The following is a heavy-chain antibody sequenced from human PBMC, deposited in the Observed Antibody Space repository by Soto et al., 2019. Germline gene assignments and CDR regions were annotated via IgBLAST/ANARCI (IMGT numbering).Heavy chain of an antibody. CDR1: GFTFSSYS. CDR3: ARWDSSGSGLDF. CDR2: IDDRSRTI. V-gene: IGHV3-48*01. J-gene: IGHJ4*02. Sequence: GGSLRLSCGASGFTFSSYSMNWVRQAPGKGLEWVSYIDDRSRTIYHADSVKGRFTISRDNAQNSLYLQMNSLTIEDTAVYFCARWDSSGSGLDFWGQGTLVTVSS. D-gene: IGHD3-10*01.